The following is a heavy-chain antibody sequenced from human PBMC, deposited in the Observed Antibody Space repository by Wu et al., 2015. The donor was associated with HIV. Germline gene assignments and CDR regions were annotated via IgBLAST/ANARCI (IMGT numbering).Heavy chain of an antibody. D-gene: IGHD1-1*01. CDR2: INPNSGII. Sequence: QVQFVQSGAEVKRPGASVKVSCEASGYVFTNYWIHWVRQAPGQGLEWMGIINPNSGIIKYAQKFEDRVTLTSDTSTNTVYMELSSLKSEDTATFYCARELTTPYLDYVGPGNAGHRLL. J-gene: IGHJ4*02. CDR1: GYVFTNYW. V-gene: IGHV1-46*01. CDR3: ARELTTPYLDY.